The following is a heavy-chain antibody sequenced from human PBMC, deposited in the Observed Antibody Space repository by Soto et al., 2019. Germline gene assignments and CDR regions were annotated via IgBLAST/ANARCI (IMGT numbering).Heavy chain of an antibody. J-gene: IGHJ3*02. CDR1: GYTFTGYY. CDR2: INPNSGGT. CDR3: ARAGGSSSSDAFDI. Sequence: ASVKVSCKASGYTFTGYYMHWVRQAPGQGLEWMGWINPNSGGTNYAQKFQGWVTMTRDTSISTAYMELSRLRSDDTAVYYCARAGGSSSSDAFDIWGQGTMVTVS. D-gene: IGHD6-6*01. V-gene: IGHV1-2*04.